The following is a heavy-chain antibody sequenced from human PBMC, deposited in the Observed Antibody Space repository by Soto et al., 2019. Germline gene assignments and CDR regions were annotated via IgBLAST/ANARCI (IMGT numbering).Heavy chain of an antibody. CDR1: GYSFTSYW. Sequence: GESLKISCKGSGYSFTSYWIGWVRQMPGKGLEWMGIIYPGDSDTRYSPSFQGQVTISADKSISTAYLQWSSLKASDTAMYYCARHVTEGSPYSGYSPDYWGQGTLVTVSS. CDR2: IYPGDSDT. J-gene: IGHJ4*02. CDR3: ARHVTEGSPYSGYSPDY. D-gene: IGHD5-12*01. V-gene: IGHV5-51*01.